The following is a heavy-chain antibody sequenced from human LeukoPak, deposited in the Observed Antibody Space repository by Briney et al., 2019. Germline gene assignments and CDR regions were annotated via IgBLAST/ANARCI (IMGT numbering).Heavy chain of an antibody. D-gene: IGHD3-10*02. CDR2: FDPEDGET. CDR1: GYTLTELS. Sequence: ASVKVSCKVSGYTLTELSMHWVRQAPGKRLEWLGGFDPEDGETIYAQKFQGRVTMTEDTSTDTAYMELSSLRSEDTAVYYCATAVRGVVYFDYWGQRTLVTVSS. CDR3: ATAVRGVVYFDY. V-gene: IGHV1-24*01. J-gene: IGHJ4*02.